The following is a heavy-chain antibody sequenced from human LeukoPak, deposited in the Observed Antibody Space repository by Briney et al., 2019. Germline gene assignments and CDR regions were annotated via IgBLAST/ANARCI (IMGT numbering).Heavy chain of an antibody. J-gene: IGHJ5*02. CDR2: INPNSGGT. V-gene: IGHV1-2*02. CDR3: ARGSAFVTTDRGGNWFDP. D-gene: IGHD1-1*01. Sequence: ASVKVSCKASGYTFTGYYMHWVRQAPGQGLEWMGWINPNSGGTNYAQKFQVRVTMTRDTSISTAYMELSRLRSDDTAVYYCARGSAFVTTDRGGNWFDPWGQGILVTVSA. CDR1: GYTFTGYY.